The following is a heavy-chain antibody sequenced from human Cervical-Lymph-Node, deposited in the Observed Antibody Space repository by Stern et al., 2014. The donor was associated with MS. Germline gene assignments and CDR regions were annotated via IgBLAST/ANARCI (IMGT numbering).Heavy chain of an antibody. J-gene: IGHJ6*02. D-gene: IGHD1-26*01. CDR2: IKSKTDGGTT. Sequence: EVQLVESGGGLVKPAGSLRLSCAASGFTFRNAWMTWIRQAPGQGLEWVGRIKSKTDGGTTDYAAPVNGRFTISRDDSKNTLYLQMNSLKTEDTAVYYCTTLDRSYPYYYYGMDVWGQGTTVTVSS. CDR1: GFTFRNAW. V-gene: IGHV3-15*01. CDR3: TTLDRSYPYYYYGMDV.